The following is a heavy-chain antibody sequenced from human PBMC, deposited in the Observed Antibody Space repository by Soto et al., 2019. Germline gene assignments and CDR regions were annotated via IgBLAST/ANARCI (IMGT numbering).Heavy chain of an antibody. J-gene: IGHJ4*02. CDR1: GASSRRGGSY. Sequence: SETLSLTCSASGASSRRGGSYWSWLRQSPGKGLERTGHIYHTGSTFYSPSLESRLTISLDTSKNQFSLDRRSVTAADTAMYYSARIEIASIKWVRGTLVTVSS. D-gene: IGHD3-22*01. CDR3: ARIEIASIK. V-gene: IGHV4-31*03. CDR2: IYHTGST.